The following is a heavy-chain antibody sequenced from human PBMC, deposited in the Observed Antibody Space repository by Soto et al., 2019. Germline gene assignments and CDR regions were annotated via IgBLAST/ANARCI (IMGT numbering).Heavy chain of an antibody. CDR3: ARGPNRIVGATPYYIDY. D-gene: IGHD1-26*01. CDR1: GGSISSGGYY. CDR2: IYYSGST. V-gene: IGHV4-31*03. Sequence: PSETLSLTCTVSGGSISSGGYYWSWIRQHPGKGLEWIGYIYYSGSTYYNPSLKSRVTISVDTSKNQFSLKLSSVTAADTAVYYCARGPNRIVGATPYYIDYWGQGTLVTVSS. J-gene: IGHJ4*02.